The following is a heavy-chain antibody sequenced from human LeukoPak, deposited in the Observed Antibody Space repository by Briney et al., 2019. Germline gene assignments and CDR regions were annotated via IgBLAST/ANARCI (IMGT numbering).Heavy chain of an antibody. CDR1: GYTFTSYG. CDR2: ISAYNGNT. Sequence: GASVKVSCKASGYTFTSYGISWVRQAPGQGLEWMGWISAYNGNTNYAQELQGGVTMTTDTSTSTAYMELRSLRSDDTAVYYCARAGETIFGAPNWFDPWGQGTLVTVSS. CDR3: ARAGETIFGAPNWFDP. V-gene: IGHV1-18*01. D-gene: IGHD3-3*01. J-gene: IGHJ5*02.